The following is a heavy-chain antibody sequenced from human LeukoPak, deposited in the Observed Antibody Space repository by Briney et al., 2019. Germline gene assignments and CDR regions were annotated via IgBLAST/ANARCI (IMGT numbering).Heavy chain of an antibody. Sequence: GGSLRLSCAASGLTFSSYTMTWVRQAPGKGLEWVSSISSSGVNIFYADSMKGRFTISRDNAKNSLFLQMNSLRAEDTAVYYCARDRTGGEDYYFDYWGQGTLVTVSS. J-gene: IGHJ4*02. CDR2: ISSSGVNI. CDR3: ARDRTGGEDYYFDY. D-gene: IGHD2-8*02. CDR1: GLTFSSYT. V-gene: IGHV3-21*01.